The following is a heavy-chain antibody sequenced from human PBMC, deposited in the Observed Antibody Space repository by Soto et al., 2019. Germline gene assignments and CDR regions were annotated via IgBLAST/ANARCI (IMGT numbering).Heavy chain of an antibody. V-gene: IGHV4-59*01. J-gene: IGHJ4*02. CDR1: GGSISSYY. CDR2: IYYNGDT. Sequence: SETLSLTCTVSGGSISSYYWSWIRQSPGKGPEWIGYIYYNGDTNYNPSLKSRVTMSLDTSKNQFSLKLTSVTAADAAVYYCASLGGLVGPTTGFDFWGQGTLVTISS. D-gene: IGHD1-26*01. CDR3: ASLGGLVGPTTGFDF.